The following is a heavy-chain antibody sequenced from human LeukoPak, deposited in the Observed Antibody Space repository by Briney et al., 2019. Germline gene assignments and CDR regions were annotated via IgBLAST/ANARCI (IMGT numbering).Heavy chain of an antibody. J-gene: IGHJ6*02. CDR1: GYTFTSYD. D-gene: IGHD6-6*01. CDR2: ITAYNGNT. Sequence: ESSVKVSCKASGYTFTSYDISWVRKAPGQGLEWMGWITAYNGNTNYAKKLQGRVTMTTDTSTSTAYMELRSLRSDDTAVYYCARSGSSSSSWYYYGMDVWGQGTTVTVSS. V-gene: IGHV1-18*01. CDR3: ARSGSSSSSWYYYGMDV.